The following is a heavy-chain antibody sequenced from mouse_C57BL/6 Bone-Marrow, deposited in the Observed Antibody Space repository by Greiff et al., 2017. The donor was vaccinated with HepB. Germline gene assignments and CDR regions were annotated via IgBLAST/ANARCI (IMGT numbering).Heavy chain of an antibody. CDR3: VRDRDYDVPDDAMDY. CDR2: IRSKSSNYAT. CDR1: GFTFNTYA. J-gene: IGHJ4*01. V-gene: IGHV10-3*01. D-gene: IGHD2-4*01. Sequence: DVKLVESGGGLVQPKGSLKLSCAASGFTFNTYAMHWVRQAPGKGLEWVARIRSKSSNYATYYADSVKDRFTISRDDSQSMLYLQMNNLKTEDTAMYYCVRDRDYDVPDDAMDYWGQGTSVTVSS.